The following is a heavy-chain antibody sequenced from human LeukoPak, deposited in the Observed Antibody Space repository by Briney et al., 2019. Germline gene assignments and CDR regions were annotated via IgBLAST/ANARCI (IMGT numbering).Heavy chain of an antibody. D-gene: IGHD3-10*01. V-gene: IGHV4-59*01. CDR3: ARVPFYYGSGSYYIDDYFDY. Sequence: SETLSLTCTVSGVSISNYYWSWIRQPPGKGLEWMGYIYYSGSTNYNPSLKSRVTISVDTSKNQCSLRLSSVTAADTAVYYCARVPFYYGSGSYYIDDYFDYWGQGTLVTVSS. CDR1: GVSISNYY. CDR2: IYYSGST. J-gene: IGHJ4*02.